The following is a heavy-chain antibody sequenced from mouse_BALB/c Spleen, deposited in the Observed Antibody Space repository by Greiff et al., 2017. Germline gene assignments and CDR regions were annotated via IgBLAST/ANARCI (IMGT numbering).Heavy chain of an antibody. J-gene: IGHJ2*01. D-gene: IGHD1-1*02. V-gene: IGHV1-9*01. CDR2: ILPGSGST. CDR3: ARLVYYFDY. Sequence: QVQRKQSGAELMKPGASVKISCKATGYTFSSYWIEWVKQRPGHGLEWIGEILPGSGSTNYNEKFKGKATFTADTSSNTAYMQLSSLTSEDSAVYYCARLVYYFDYWGQGTTLTVSS. CDR1: GYTFSSYW.